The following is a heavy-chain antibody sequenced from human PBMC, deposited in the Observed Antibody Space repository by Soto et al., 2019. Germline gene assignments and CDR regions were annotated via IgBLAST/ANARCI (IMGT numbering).Heavy chain of an antibody. CDR3: ARDRLTPENYYYGMDV. CDR1: GFTFSSYG. Sequence: QVQLVESGGGVVQPGRSLRLSCAASGFTFSSYGMHWVRQAPGKGLEWVAVIWYDGSNKYYADSVKGRFTISRDNSKNXLYLQMNSLRAEDTAVYYCARDRLTPENYYYGMDVWGQGTTVTVSS. CDR2: IWYDGSNK. V-gene: IGHV3-33*01. J-gene: IGHJ6*02. D-gene: IGHD3-9*01.